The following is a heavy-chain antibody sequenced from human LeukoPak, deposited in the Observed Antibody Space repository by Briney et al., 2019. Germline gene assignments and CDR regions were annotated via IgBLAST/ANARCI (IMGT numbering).Heavy chain of an antibody. CDR3: ARVAGSHELDAFDI. CDR2: IYPGDSDT. Sequence: GESLKISCXGSGYSFTSYWIAWVRQMPGKGPEWMGIIYPGDSDTRYSPSFQGQVTISVDKSFSTAYLQWSSLKASDTAMYYCARVAGSHELDAFDIWGQGTMVTVSS. V-gene: IGHV5-51*01. J-gene: IGHJ3*02. CDR1: GYSFTSYW. D-gene: IGHD1-26*01.